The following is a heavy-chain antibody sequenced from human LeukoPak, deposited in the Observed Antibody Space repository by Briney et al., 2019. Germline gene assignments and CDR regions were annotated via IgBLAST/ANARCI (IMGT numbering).Heavy chain of an antibody. CDR1: GGSISSYY. CDR3: ARAGTKLRYFDWSLDY. V-gene: IGHV4-4*07. Sequence: SETLSLTCTVSGGSISSYYWSWIRQPAGKGLEWIGRIYTSGSTNYNPSLKSRVTMSVDTSKNQFSLKLSSVTAVDTAVYYCARAGTKLRYFDWSLDYWGQGTLVTVSS. J-gene: IGHJ4*02. D-gene: IGHD3-9*01. CDR2: IYTSGST.